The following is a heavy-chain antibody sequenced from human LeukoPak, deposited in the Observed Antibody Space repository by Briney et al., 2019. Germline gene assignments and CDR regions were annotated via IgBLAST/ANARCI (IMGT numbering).Heavy chain of an antibody. D-gene: IGHD3-22*01. Sequence: GGSLRLSCAASGLTFSAYSMNWVRQAPGQGLEWVSHVSSSGRIKYYADSVKGRFTISRDNAKNSVYLQVNSLRHEDTAVYYCARDSYDSSGYYRPWDSWGQGTLVTVSS. J-gene: IGHJ4*02. V-gene: IGHV3-48*02. CDR2: VSSSGRIK. CDR1: GLTFSAYS. CDR3: ARDSYDSSGYYRPWDS.